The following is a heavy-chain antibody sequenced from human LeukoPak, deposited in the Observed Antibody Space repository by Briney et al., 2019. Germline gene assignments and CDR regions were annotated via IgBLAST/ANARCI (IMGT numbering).Heavy chain of an antibody. CDR2: IYYSGST. CDR1: GGSISSSSYY. V-gene: IGHV4-39*07. D-gene: IGHD3-10*01. CDR3: ARVGGAIANWFDP. Sequence: PSETLSLTCTVSGGSISSSSYYWGWIRQPPGKGLEWIGSIYYSGSTYYNPSLKSRVTISVDTSKNQFSLKLSSVTAADTAVYYCARVGGAIANWFDPWGQGTLVTVSS. J-gene: IGHJ5*02.